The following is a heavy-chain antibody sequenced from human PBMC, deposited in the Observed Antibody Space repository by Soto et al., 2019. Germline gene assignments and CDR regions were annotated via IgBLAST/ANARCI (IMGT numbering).Heavy chain of an antibody. D-gene: IGHD3-10*01. CDR1: GGSISSYY. V-gene: IGHV4-59*01. CDR3: ARDHAMVRGVTTYYYYGMDV. CDR2: IYYSGST. J-gene: IGHJ6*02. Sequence: SETLSLTCTVSGGSISSYYWSWSRQPPGKGLEWIGYIYYSGSTSYNPSLKSRVTISVDTSKNQFSLKLSSVTAADTAVYYCARDHAMVRGVTTYYYYGMDVWGQGTTVTVSS.